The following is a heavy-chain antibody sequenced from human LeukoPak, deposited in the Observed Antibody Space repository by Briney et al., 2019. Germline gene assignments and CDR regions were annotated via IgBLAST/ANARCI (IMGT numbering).Heavy chain of an antibody. V-gene: IGHV4-59*01. Sequence: SETLSLTCTVSGGSISSYYWGWIRQPPGKGLEWIGYIYYSGSTNYNPSLKSRVTISVDTSKNQFSLKLSSVTAADTAVYYCARGFWSGYYYYFDYWGQGTLVTVSS. J-gene: IGHJ4*02. CDR2: IYYSGST. CDR3: ARGFWSGYYYYFDY. CDR1: GGSISSYY. D-gene: IGHD3-3*01.